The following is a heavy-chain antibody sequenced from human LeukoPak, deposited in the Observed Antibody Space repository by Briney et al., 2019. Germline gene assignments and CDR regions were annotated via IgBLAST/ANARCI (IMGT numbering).Heavy chain of an antibody. CDR3: ARSRVEQQRPLGGYYYYYYYMDV. J-gene: IGHJ6*03. CDR2: INHSGST. V-gene: IGHV4-34*01. CDR1: GGSFSGYY. D-gene: IGHD6-13*01. Sequence: PSETLSLTCAVYGGSFSGYYWSWIRQPPGKGLEWIGEINHSGSTNYNPSLKSRVTISVDTSKNQFSLKLSSVTAADTAVYYCARSRVEQQRPLGGYYYYYYYMDVWGKGTTVTVSS.